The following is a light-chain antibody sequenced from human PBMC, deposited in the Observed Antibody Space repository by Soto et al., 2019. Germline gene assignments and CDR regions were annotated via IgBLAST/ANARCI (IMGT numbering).Light chain of an antibody. V-gene: IGLV4-69*01. J-gene: IGLJ3*02. Sequence: QSVLTQPPSASASLGASVKLTCTLSSGHNSYAIAWHQQQPEKGPRYLMKLNSDGSHSKGDGIPDRFSGSSSGAERYLTISSLQSEDEADYYCQTWSTDIRVFCGGTKLNVL. CDR1: SGHNSYA. CDR3: QTWSTDIRV. CDR2: LNSDGSH.